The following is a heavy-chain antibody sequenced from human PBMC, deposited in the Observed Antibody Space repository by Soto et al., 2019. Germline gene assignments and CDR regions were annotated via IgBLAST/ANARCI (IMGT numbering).Heavy chain of an antibody. D-gene: IGHD2-21*02. CDR2: ASRSGAYT. CDR1: GFIFGSYA. Sequence: VQLLASGGGLVQPGGSLRLYCSSSGFIFGSYAMAWVRKRAGKGLEWVSGASRSGAYTFYAPSVRGRFSISGDNSRDTLWLQMDSLRVEDSALYFCVKYSVTEDLGEHWGQGTLVTVS. J-gene: IGHJ4*02. CDR3: VKYSVTEDLGEH. V-gene: IGHV3-23*01.